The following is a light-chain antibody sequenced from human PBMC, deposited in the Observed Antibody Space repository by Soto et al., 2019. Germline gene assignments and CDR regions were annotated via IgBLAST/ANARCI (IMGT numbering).Light chain of an antibody. J-gene: IGKJ5*01. Sequence: EIVLTQSPGTLSLSQGERATLSCRASQSVSSSYLAWYQQKPGQAPRLLIYGASSRATGIPDRFSGSGSGTDFTLTISRLEPEDFAVFYCQHYDSLPITFGQGTRLEI. CDR3: QHYDSLPIT. CDR2: GAS. V-gene: IGKV3-20*01. CDR1: QSVSSSY.